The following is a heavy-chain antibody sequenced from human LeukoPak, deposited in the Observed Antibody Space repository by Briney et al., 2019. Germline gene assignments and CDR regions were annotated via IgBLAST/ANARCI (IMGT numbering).Heavy chain of an antibody. CDR1: GGSISSYY. CDR2: IYYSGST. V-gene: IGHV4-59*01. Sequence: SETLSLTCTVSGGSISSYYWSWIRQPPGKGLEWIGYIYYSGSTNYNPSLKSRVTISVDTSKNQFSLKLSSVTAADTAVYYCARLYYYGSGGNYFDYWGQGTLVTVSS. D-gene: IGHD3-10*01. J-gene: IGHJ4*02. CDR3: ARLYYYGSGGNYFDY.